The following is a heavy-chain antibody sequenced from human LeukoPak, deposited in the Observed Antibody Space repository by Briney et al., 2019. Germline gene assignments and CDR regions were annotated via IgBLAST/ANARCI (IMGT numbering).Heavy chain of an antibody. CDR2: IYYNGKT. CDR1: GGSISTYY. CDR3: ARRRSGSWYDY. V-gene: IGHV4-59*05. Sequence: SETLSLTCTVSGGSISTYYWNWIRQPPGKGLEWIGSIYYNGKTYHNPSLKSRVTISVDTSKNQISLQLNSVTAAETAIYYCARRRSGSWYDYWGQGTLVTVSS. D-gene: IGHD6-13*01. J-gene: IGHJ4*02.